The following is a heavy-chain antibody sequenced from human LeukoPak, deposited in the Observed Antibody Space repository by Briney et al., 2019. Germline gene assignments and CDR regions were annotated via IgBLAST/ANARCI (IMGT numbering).Heavy chain of an antibody. CDR1: GGSISSGDYY. V-gene: IGHV4-30-4*08. D-gene: IGHD2-2*01. CDR2: IYYSGST. J-gene: IGHJ6*02. Sequence: SETLSLTCTVSGGSISSGDYYWSWIRQPPGKGLEWIGYIYYSGSTYYNPSLKSRVTISVDTSKNQFSLKLSSVTAADTAVYYCARDHCSTSCFNYYYGMDVWGQGTTVTVSS. CDR3: ARDHCSTSCFNYYYGMDV.